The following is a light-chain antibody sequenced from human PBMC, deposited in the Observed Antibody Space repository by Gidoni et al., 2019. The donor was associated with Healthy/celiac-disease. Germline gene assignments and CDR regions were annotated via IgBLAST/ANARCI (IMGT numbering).Light chain of an antibody. V-gene: IGLV1-44*01. CDR2: SNN. CDR3: AAWDDSLNGWV. Sequence: QSLLPQPPSASGTPGQGVTTSCSGSSSNIGSNTVNWYQQLPGTAPKHLIYSNNQRPSGVPDRFSGAKSGTSASLAISGLQSEDEADYYCAAWDDSLNGWVFGGGTKLTVL. CDR1: SSNIGSNT. J-gene: IGLJ3*02.